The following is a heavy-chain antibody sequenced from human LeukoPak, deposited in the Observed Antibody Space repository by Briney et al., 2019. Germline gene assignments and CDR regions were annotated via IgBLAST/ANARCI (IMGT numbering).Heavy chain of an antibody. CDR2: INHSGST. CDR3: ASRTRLRPYDY. V-gene: IGHV4-34*01. J-gene: IGHJ4*02. Sequence: SETLSLTCAVYGGSFSGYYWSWIRQPPGKGLEWIGEINHSGSTNYNPSLKSRVTISVDTSKNQFSLKLSSVTAADTAVYYCASRTRLRPYDYWGQGTLVTVSS. CDR1: GGSFSGYY. D-gene: IGHD4-17*01.